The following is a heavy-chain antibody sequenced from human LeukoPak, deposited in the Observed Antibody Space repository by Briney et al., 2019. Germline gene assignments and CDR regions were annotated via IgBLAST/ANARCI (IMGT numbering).Heavy chain of an antibody. V-gene: IGHV4-59*01. CDR3: ARAGYYGSGSYSELDY. CDR2: IYYSGST. D-gene: IGHD3-10*01. CDR1: GVSISSYY. Sequence: SETLSLTCTVSGVSISSYYWTWIRQPPGKGLEWIGYIYYSGSTNYNPSLKSRVTISVDTSKNQFSLKLSSVTAADTAVYYCARAGYYGSGSYSELDYWGQGTLVTVSS. J-gene: IGHJ4*02.